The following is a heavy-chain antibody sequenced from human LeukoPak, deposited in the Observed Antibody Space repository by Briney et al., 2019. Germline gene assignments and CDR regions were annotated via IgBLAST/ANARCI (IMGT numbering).Heavy chain of an antibody. CDR3: AREVTGYSSNDYRYYYYYMDV. CDR2: ISWRGDDT. Sequence: GGSLTLSCAASGFTFDHYAMTWVRQVPGKGLEWVSDISWRGDDTGYADPVKGRFNISRGNAKNSLYLEMNSLKVEDTAIYYCAREVTGYSSNDYRYYYYYMDVWGKGTTVTVSS. J-gene: IGHJ6*03. V-gene: IGHV3-20*04. D-gene: IGHD2-8*01. CDR1: GFTFDHYA.